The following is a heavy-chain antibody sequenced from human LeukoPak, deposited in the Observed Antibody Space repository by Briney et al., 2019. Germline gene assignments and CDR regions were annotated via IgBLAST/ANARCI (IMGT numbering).Heavy chain of an antibody. V-gene: IGHV3-21*04. CDR1: GFTFSSYS. CDR2: ISSSSSYI. J-gene: IGHJ4*02. Sequence: GGSLRLSCAASGFTFSSYSMNWVRQAPGKGLEWVSSISSSSSYIYYADSVKGRFTISRDNAKNSLYLQMNSLRPEDTALYYCAKEGARLGTAVSGPFDYWGQGTLVTVSP. CDR3: AKEGARLGTAVSGPFDY. D-gene: IGHD6-19*01.